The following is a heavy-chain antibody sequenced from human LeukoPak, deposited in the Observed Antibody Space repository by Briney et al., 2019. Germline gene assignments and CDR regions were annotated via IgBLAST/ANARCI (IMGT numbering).Heavy chain of an antibody. Sequence: SVKVSCKASGGTFSSYAISWVRQAPGQGLEWMGGIIPIFGTASYAQKFQGRVTITADESTSTAYMELSSLRSEDTAVYYCARDSGERIVGATHYAFDIWGQGIMVTVSS. D-gene: IGHD1-26*01. V-gene: IGHV1-69*01. CDR2: IIPIFGTA. CDR1: GGTFSSYA. J-gene: IGHJ3*02. CDR3: ARDSGERIVGATHYAFDI.